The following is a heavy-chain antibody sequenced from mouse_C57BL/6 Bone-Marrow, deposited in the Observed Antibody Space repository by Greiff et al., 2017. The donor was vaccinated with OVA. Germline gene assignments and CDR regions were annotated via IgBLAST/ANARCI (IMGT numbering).Heavy chain of an antibody. Sequence: EVKVVESGGGLVKPGGSLKLSCAASGFTFSSYAMSWVRQTQEKRLEWVATISDGGSYTYYPDNVKGRFTISRDNATNNLYLQMSHLKSEDTAMYYCARGWLLFDYWGQGTTLTVSS. CDR1: GFTFSSYA. D-gene: IGHD2-3*01. CDR3: ARGWLLFDY. CDR2: ISDGGSYT. J-gene: IGHJ2*01. V-gene: IGHV5-4*03.